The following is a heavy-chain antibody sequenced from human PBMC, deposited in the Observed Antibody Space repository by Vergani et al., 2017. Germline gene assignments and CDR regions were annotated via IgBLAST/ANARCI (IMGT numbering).Heavy chain of an antibody. CDR1: GFTFNHYA. CDR3: AKANPRNSGYDYLYYYHAMDV. V-gene: IGHV3-23*01. D-gene: IGHD5-12*01. CDR2: ISGSGGST. J-gene: IGHJ6*02. Sequence: EVQLLESGGDLVQPGGSLRLSCAASGFTFNHYAMNWVHQAPGKGLEWVSGISGSGGSTYYAGSVKGRFTISRDSSKNTLYLQMNSLSAWDTAVDYCAKANPRNSGYDYLYYYHAMDVWGQGTTVTVSS.